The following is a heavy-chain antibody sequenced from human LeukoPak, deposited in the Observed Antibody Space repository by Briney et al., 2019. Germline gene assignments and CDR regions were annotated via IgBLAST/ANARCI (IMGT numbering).Heavy chain of an antibody. V-gene: IGHV3-9*01. J-gene: IGHJ6*02. CDR3: ARDFCTGCNYYFYGMDV. D-gene: IGHD2-2*01. CDR2: ISRNSANI. CDR1: GFTFDDYA. Sequence: PGRSLRLSCAASGFTFDDYAMHWVRQAPGRGLEWVSGISRNSANIGYADSAKGRFTISRDNAKNSLYLQMNSLRTEDTALYYCARDFCTGCNYYFYGMDVWGRGTTVTVSS.